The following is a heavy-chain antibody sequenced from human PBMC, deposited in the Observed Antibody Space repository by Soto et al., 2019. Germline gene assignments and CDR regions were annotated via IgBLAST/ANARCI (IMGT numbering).Heavy chain of an antibody. CDR2: IYYSGST. J-gene: IGHJ3*01. D-gene: IGHD3-10*01. CDR3: ARGDRGGFDL. CDR1: GGSISSGDYY. V-gene: IGHV4-30-4*01. Sequence: SETLSLTCTVSGGSISSGDYYWSWIRQPPGKGLEWIGYIYYSGSTYYNPSLKSRVTISVDTSKNQFSLKLSSLRAEDTAIYYCARGDRGGFDLWGHGTVVT.